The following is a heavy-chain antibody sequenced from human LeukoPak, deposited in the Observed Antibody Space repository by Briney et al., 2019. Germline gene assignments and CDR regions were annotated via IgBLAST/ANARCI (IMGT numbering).Heavy chain of an antibody. CDR1: GFTFSSYS. J-gene: IGHJ3*02. CDR2: ISSSSSYI. V-gene: IGHV3-21*01. CDR3: ARSRLLWFGERRDAFDI. Sequence: PGGSLRLSCAASGFTFSSYSMNWVRQAPGKGLEWVSSISSSSSYIYYADSVKGRFTISRDNAKNSLYLQMNSLRAEDTAVYYCARSRLLWFGERRDAFDIWGQGTMVTVSS. D-gene: IGHD3-10*01.